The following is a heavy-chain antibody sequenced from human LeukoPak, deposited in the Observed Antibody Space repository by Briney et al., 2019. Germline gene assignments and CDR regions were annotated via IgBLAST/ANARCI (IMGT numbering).Heavy chain of an antibody. D-gene: IGHD1-7*01. Sequence: GGSLRLSCEASGFTFNGHWMHWVRQAPGKGLVCVSLINGDGSTISYADSVQGRFTISRDKSKNTLDLQMNSLRAEDTAVYYCAKDQRPMVNYAWQYFDYWGQGTLVTVSS. CDR2: INGDGSTI. CDR3: AKDQRPMVNYAWQYFDY. CDR1: GFTFNGHW. J-gene: IGHJ4*02. V-gene: IGHV3-74*01.